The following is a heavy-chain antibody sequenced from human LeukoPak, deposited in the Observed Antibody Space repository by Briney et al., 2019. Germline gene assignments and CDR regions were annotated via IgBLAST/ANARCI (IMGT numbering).Heavy chain of an antibody. CDR1: GGSISSYY. CDR3: ARGVVVVPAANSPYYFDY. V-gene: IGHV4-4*07. CDR2: IYTSGST. J-gene: IGHJ4*02. D-gene: IGHD2-2*01. Sequence: MASETLSLTCTVSGGSISSYYWSWIRQPAGKGLEWIGRIYTSGSTNYNPSLKSRVTISVDTSKNQFSLKLSSVTAADTAVYYCARGVVVVPAANSPYYFDYWGQGTLVTVSS.